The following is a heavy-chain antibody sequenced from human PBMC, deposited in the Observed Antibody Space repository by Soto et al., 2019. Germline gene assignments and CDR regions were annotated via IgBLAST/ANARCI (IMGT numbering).Heavy chain of an antibody. CDR1: GGSFSGYY. J-gene: IGHJ6*02. Sequence: PSETLSLTCAVYGGSFSGYYWSWIRQPPGKGLEWIGEINHSGSTNYNPSLKSRVTISVDTSKNQFSLKLSSVTAADTAVYYCAREFTYCSSTSCNRAYYYYGMDVWGQGTTVTVS. D-gene: IGHD2-2*01. V-gene: IGHV4-34*01. CDR2: INHSGST. CDR3: AREFTYCSSTSCNRAYYYYGMDV.